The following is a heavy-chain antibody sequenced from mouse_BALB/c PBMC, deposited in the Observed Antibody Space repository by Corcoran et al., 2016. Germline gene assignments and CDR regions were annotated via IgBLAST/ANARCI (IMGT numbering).Heavy chain of an antibody. Sequence: EEQLQQSGAELVKPGASVKLSCTASGFNINDTYMHWVKQRPEQGLEWIGRIDPANGNTKYDPKFQGKATMTADTSSNTVYLQLSSLTSEATAVYYCGRSREGNYVVYWGQGTTLTVSS. V-gene: IGHV14-3*02. J-gene: IGHJ2*01. CDR3: GRSREGNYVVY. CDR1: GFNINDTY. D-gene: IGHD2-1*01. CDR2: IDPANGNT.